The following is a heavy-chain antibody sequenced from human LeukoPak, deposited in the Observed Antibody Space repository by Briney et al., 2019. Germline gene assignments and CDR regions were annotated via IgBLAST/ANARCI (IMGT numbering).Heavy chain of an antibody. D-gene: IGHD1-20*01. CDR2: IYYSGST. V-gene: IGHV4-59*08. CDR3: ARIGNNWYFDY. J-gene: IGHJ4*02. Sequence: PSETLSLTCTVSGGSISSYYWSWIRQPAGKGLEWIGYIYYSGSTNYNPSLKSRVTISVDTSKNQFSLKLSSVTAADTAVYYCARIGNNWYFDYWGQGTLVTVSS. CDR1: GGSISSYY.